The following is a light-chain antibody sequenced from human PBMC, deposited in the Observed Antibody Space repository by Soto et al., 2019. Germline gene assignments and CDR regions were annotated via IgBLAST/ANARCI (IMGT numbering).Light chain of an antibody. CDR2: GAS. CDR1: QSVSSN. J-gene: IGKJ4*01. CDR3: QQYNNWPLT. Sequence: ERVMTQSPATQSVSPGERVTLSCRASQSVSSNLAWYQQKPGQAPRHLIYGASTRATGIPARFSGSGSGTEFTLTISSLQSEDFAVYYCQQYNNWPLTFGGGTKVEIK. V-gene: IGKV3-15*01.